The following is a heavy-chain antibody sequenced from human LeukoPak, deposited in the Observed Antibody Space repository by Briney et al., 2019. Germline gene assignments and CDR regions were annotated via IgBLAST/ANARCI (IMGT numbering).Heavy chain of an antibody. CDR3: ARDISGWYEDAFDI. V-gene: IGHV3-7*01. J-gene: IGHJ3*02. CDR1: GFTFSSYW. CDR2: IKQDGSEK. Sequence: GGSLRLSCAASGFTFSSYWMSWVREAPGKGLEWVANIKQDGSEKYYVDSVKGRFTISRDNAKNSLYLQMNSLRAEDTAVYYCARDISGWYEDAFDIWGQGTMVTVSS. D-gene: IGHD6-19*01.